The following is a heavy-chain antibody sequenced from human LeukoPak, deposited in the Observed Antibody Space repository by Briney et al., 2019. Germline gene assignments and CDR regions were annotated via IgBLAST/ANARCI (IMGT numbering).Heavy chain of an antibody. CDR1: GYSFTSYW. J-gene: IGHJ4*02. Sequence: PGESLKISCKGSGYSFTSYWIGWVRQMPGKGLEWMGIIYPGDSDTRYSPSFQGQVTISADKSMTTAYLQWSSLKASDTAMFYCGSILVAGDQYFDYWGQGTLVTVSS. V-gene: IGHV5-51*01. D-gene: IGHD6-19*01. CDR3: GSILVAGDQYFDY. CDR2: IYPGDSDT.